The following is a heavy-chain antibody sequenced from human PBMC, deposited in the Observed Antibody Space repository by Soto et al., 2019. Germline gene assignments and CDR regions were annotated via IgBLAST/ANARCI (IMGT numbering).Heavy chain of an antibody. CDR3: ASIYDSSGYYYGNNWFDP. D-gene: IGHD3-22*01. Sequence: PSETLSLTCTVSGGSISSFYWTWIRQPPGRGLEWIGYIYYMGITNYNPSLKSRVTISVDTSKNQFSLKLSSVTAADTAVYYCASIYDSSGYYYGNNWFDPWGQGTLVTVSS. CDR2: IYYMGIT. V-gene: IGHV4-59*12. CDR1: GGSISSFY. J-gene: IGHJ5*02.